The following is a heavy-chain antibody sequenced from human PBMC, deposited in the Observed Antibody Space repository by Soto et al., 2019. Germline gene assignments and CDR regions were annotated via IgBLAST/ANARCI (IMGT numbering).Heavy chain of an antibody. J-gene: IGHJ6*02. Sequence: ASVKVSCKASGYTFTSYAMHWVRQAPGQRLEWMGWINAGNGNTKYSQKFQGRVTITRDTSASTAYMELSSLRSEDTAVYYCARDKSWGPHYYYGMDVWGQGTTVTVYS. CDR1: GYTFTSYA. CDR3: ARDKSWGPHYYYGMDV. CDR2: INAGNGNT. D-gene: IGHD6-13*01. V-gene: IGHV1-3*01.